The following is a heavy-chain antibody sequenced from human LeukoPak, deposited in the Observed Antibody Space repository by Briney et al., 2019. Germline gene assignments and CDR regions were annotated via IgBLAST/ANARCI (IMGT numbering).Heavy chain of an antibody. J-gene: IGHJ4*02. D-gene: IGHD6-25*01. CDR3: TRDAAASFDY. Sequence: GGSLRLSCAASKFTFKNYGMHWVRQAPGKGLEWVGVIWYDGSNKYYADSVQGRFTISRDNSKNMLYLQMDSLRVEDTAVHYCTRDAAASFDYWGQGTLVTVSS. CDR2: IWYDGSNK. CDR1: KFTFKNYG. V-gene: IGHV3-33*01.